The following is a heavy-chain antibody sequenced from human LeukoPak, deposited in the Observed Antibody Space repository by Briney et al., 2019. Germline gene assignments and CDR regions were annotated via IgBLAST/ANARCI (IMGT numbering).Heavy chain of an antibody. V-gene: IGHV4-39*01. CDR2: IYYSGST. CDR1: GGSISSSSYY. CDR3: ARPTMVRGVPYHFDY. J-gene: IGHJ4*02. Sequence: SETLSLTCTVSGGSISSSSYYWGWIRQPPGKGLEWIGSIYYSGSTYYNPSLKSRVTISVDTSKNQFSLKLSSVTAADTAVYYCARPTMVRGVPYHFDYWGQATLVTVSS. D-gene: IGHD3-10*01.